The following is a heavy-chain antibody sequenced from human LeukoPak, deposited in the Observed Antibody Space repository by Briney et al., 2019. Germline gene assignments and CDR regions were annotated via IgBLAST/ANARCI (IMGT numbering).Heavy chain of an antibody. CDR3: ARGYSNLAY. J-gene: IGHJ4*02. D-gene: IGHD5-18*01. Sequence: GGSLRLSCAASGSGFPFSSYAMSWVRQAPGKGLEWVSGISGSGDSTHYADSVKGRFTISRDNSKNTLFLQMNSLRVEDTAVYYCARGYSNLAYWVQGTLVTVSS. V-gene: IGHV3-23*01. CDR1: GSGFPFSSYA. CDR2: ISGSGDST.